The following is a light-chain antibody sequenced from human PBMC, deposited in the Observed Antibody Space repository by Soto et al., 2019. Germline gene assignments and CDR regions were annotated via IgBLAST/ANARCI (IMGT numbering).Light chain of an antibody. CDR3: QQYNTKET. J-gene: IGKJ1*01. CDR2: GAS. V-gene: IGKV3-15*01. Sequence: EIVMTQSPATLSVSPGERATLSCRASQSVSSNLAWYQQKPGQAPRLLIYGASTRATGIPARFSGSGSGTEFTLTISSLQSEDFSVYYCQQYNTKETFGQGTKVEI. CDR1: QSVSSN.